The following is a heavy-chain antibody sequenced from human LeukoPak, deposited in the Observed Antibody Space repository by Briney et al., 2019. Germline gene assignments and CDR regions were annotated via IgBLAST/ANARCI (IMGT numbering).Heavy chain of an antibody. J-gene: IGHJ6*02. V-gene: IGHV3-21*01. CDR1: GFTFSSYS. D-gene: IGHD6-19*01. CDR2: ISSSSSYI. CDR3: AKDKSSSGWYGMDV. Sequence: GGSLRLSCAASGFTFSSYSMNWVRQAPGKGLEWVSSISSSSSYIYYADSVKGQFTISRDNSKNTLYLQMNSLRADDTAIYYCAKDKSSSGWYGMDVWGQGTTVTVSS.